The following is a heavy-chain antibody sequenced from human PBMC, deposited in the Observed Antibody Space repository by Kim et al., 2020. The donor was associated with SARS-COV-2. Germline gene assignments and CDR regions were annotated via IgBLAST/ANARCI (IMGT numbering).Heavy chain of an antibody. V-gene: IGHV3-23*01. CDR1: GFTFSSYA. J-gene: IGHJ4*02. Sequence: GGSLRLSCAASGFTFSSYAMSWVRRAPEKGLEWVSGMSASGVSTHYADSVKGRFTISRDNSKSTLYLQINSLRAEDTALYYCVKDSWGIAVAGTGDHWGQGTLVTVYS. D-gene: IGHD6-19*01. CDR2: MSASGVST. CDR3: VKDSWGIAVAGTGDH.